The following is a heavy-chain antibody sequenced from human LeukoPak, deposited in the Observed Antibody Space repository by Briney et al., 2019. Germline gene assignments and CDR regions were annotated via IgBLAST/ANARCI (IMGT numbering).Heavy chain of an antibody. CDR2: IKQDGSEK. V-gene: IGHV3-7*01. CDR3: ARDDRYCSGGSCYSIDY. CDR1: GFSFSSFW. D-gene: IGHD2-15*01. Sequence: GGSLRLSCATSGFSFSSFWMGWVRQAPGKGLEWVANIKQDGSEKYYVDSVKGRFTISRDNAKNSLYLQMNSLRAEDTAVYYCARDDRYCSGGSCYSIDYWGQGTLVTVSS. J-gene: IGHJ4*02.